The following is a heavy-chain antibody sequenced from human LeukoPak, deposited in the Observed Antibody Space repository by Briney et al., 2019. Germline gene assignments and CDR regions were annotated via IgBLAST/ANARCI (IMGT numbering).Heavy chain of an antibody. Sequence: ASVKVSCKASGYTFTSYAMNWVRQAPGQGLEWMGWINPNSGGTNYAQKFQGRVTMTRDTSISTAYMELSRLRSDDTAVYYCARAYSSGWYAHYYYYYYMDVWGKGTTVTVSS. CDR3: ARAYSSGWYAHYYYYYYMDV. V-gene: IGHV1-2*02. CDR1: GYTFTSYA. CDR2: INPNSGGT. D-gene: IGHD6-19*01. J-gene: IGHJ6*03.